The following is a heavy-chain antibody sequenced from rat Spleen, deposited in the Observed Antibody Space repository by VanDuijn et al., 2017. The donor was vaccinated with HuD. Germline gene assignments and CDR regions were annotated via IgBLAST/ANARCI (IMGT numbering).Heavy chain of an antibody. CDR1: GFTFNNYW. V-gene: IGHV5-29*01. CDR3: ARSVFDY. CDR2: INYDGSST. J-gene: IGHJ2*01. Sequence: EVQLMESGGGLVQPGRSLKLSCVASGFTFNNYWMTWIRQVPTKGLEWVATINYDGSSTYYRDSVKGRFTISRDNAKSTLYLQMDSLRSEDTATYYCARSVFDYWGQGVMVTVSS.